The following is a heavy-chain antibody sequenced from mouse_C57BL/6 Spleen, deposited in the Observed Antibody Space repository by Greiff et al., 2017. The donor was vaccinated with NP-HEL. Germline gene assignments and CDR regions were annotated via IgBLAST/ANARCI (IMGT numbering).Heavy chain of an antibody. CDR3: ARHSGSSYLFAY. CDR1: GFTFSSYG. D-gene: IGHD1-1*01. J-gene: IGHJ3*01. V-gene: IGHV5-6*01. CDR2: ISSGGSYT. Sequence: VQLKESGGDLVKPGGSLKLSCAASGFTFSSYGMSWVRQTPDKRLEWVATISSGGSYTYYPDSVKGRFTISRDNAKNTLYLQMSSLKSEDTAMYYCARHSGSSYLFAYWGQRTLVTVSA.